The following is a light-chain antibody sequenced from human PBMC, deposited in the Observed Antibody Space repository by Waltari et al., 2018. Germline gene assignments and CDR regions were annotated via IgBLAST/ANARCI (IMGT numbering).Light chain of an antibody. CDR3: HQYYSTPQT. CDR2: WAS. J-gene: IGKJ1*01. CDR1: QSLLFTSDSKSY. Sequence: DIVLTQSPEFMAVYLGERATLHCKSSQSLLFTSDSKSYLAWYQQRRGQPPTLLIYWASTRESGVPDRFNGSGSGTDFSLTISSLQAEDAAVYYCHQYYSTPQTFGQGTKVEVK. V-gene: IGKV4-1*01.